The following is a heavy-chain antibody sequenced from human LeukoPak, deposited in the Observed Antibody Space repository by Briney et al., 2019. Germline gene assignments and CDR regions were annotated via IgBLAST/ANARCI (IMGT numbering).Heavy chain of an antibody. CDR1: GDSISSSSSY. Sequence: SETLSLTCIVSGDSISSSSSYWGWIRQPPGKGLEWIGSIYYSGSTYYNPSLRSRVTISVDTSKNQFSLKLSSVTAADTAVYYCARDVGIRGLFDYWGQGTLVTVSS. V-gene: IGHV4-39*07. CDR3: ARDVGIRGLFDY. CDR2: IYYSGST. D-gene: IGHD7-27*01. J-gene: IGHJ4*02.